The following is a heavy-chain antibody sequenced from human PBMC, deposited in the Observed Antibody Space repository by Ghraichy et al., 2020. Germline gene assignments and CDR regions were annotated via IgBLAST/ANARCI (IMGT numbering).Heavy chain of an antibody. V-gene: IGHV4-34*01. CDR3: AWGVGDSYKFGEY. D-gene: IGHD5-24*01. CDR1: GGSFSGYY. CDR2: INHSGST. J-gene: IGHJ4*02. Sequence: SQTLSLTCAVYGGSFSGYYWSWIRQPPGKGLEWIGEINHSGSTNYNPSLKSRVTISVDTSKNQFSLKLSSVTAADTAVYYCAWGVGDSYKFGEYWGQGTLVTVSS.